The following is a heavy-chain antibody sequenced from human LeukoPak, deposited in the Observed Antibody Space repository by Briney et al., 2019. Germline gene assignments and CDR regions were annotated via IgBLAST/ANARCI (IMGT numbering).Heavy chain of an antibody. V-gene: IGHV1-69*13. Sequence: SVKVSCRASGGTFSSYAISWVRQAPGQGLEWMGGIIPIFGTANYAQKFQGRVTITADESTSTAYMELSSLRSEDTAVYYCARESGYDILTGYLDYWGQGTLVTVSS. CDR3: ARESGYDILTGYLDY. J-gene: IGHJ4*02. D-gene: IGHD3-9*01. CDR1: GGTFSSYA. CDR2: IIPIFGTA.